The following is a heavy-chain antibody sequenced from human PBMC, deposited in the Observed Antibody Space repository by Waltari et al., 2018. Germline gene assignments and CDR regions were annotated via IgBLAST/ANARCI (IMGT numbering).Heavy chain of an antibody. CDR2: IDYTGST. Sequence: QVQLQESGPSLLKPSETLSLICTVSGGSISGFYWSWVRQPPGKGLDWIGYIDYTGSTNFNPSLTSRVTMSVDTSKNQFSLKLSSVTAADTAFYYCARGGGGDWEWFDPWGQGTLVTVSS. J-gene: IGHJ5*02. D-gene: IGHD2-21*02. CDR1: GGSISGFY. V-gene: IGHV4-59*01. CDR3: ARGGGGDWEWFDP.